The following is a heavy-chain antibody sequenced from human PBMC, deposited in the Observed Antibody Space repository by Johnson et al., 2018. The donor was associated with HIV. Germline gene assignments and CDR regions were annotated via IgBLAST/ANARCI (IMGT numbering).Heavy chain of an antibody. CDR2: VSYDGSTT. CDR3: ARDWSWGSLKGGGAFDI. Sequence: QVQLVESGGGVVQPGRSLRLSCAASGFTFTSYAMHWVRQAPGKGLEWVAVVSYDGSTTYYADSVKGRFTIPRDNSANTLYLQMNSLRAEDTAVVFCARDWSWGSLKGGGAFDIWGQGTLVTVSS. V-gene: IGHV3-30*04. CDR1: GFTFTSYA. J-gene: IGHJ3*02. D-gene: IGHD3-16*01.